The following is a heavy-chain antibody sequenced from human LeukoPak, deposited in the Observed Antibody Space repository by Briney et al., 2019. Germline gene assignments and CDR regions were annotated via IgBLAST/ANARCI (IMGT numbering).Heavy chain of an antibody. V-gene: IGHV4-30-4*01. Sequence: SETLSLTCTVSGGSISSGDYYWSWIRQPPGKGLEWIGYIYYSGSTYYNPSLKSRVTISIDTSKNQFSLKLSSVTAADTAVYYCARDRGSGWSVDYWGQGTLVTVSS. CDR1: GGSISSGDYY. CDR3: ARDRGSGWSVDY. J-gene: IGHJ4*02. CDR2: IYYSGST. D-gene: IGHD6-19*01.